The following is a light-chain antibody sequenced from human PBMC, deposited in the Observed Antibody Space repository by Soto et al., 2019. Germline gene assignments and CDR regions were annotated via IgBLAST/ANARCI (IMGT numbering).Light chain of an antibody. J-gene: IGLJ3*02. V-gene: IGLV3-1*01. Sequence: SYALTQPPSVSVSPGQTASITCSGDRLGDKYACWYQQKPGQSPVLVIYQDSTRPSGIPERFSGSNSGNAATLTMSGTQAMDEADYYCQAWDSSTVVFGGGTKLTVL. CDR1: RLGDKY. CDR2: QDS. CDR3: QAWDSSTVV.